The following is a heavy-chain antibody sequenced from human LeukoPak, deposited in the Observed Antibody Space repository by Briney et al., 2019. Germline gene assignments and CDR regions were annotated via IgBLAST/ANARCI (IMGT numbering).Heavy chain of an antibody. V-gene: IGHV3-30*02. CDR1: GFTFSSYC. CDR2: IRYDGSNK. CDR3: ANRFYSYSSSSKGFDY. J-gene: IGHJ4*02. D-gene: IGHD6-6*01. Sequence: LSGGSLRLSCAASGFTFSSYCMHWVRQAPGKGLEWVAFIRYDGSNKYYADSVKGRFTISRDNSKNTLYLQMNSLRAEDTAVYYCANRFYSYSSSSKGFDYWGQGTLVPVSS.